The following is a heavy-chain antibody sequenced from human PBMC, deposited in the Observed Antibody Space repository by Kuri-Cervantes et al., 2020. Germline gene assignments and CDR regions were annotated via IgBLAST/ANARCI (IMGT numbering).Heavy chain of an antibody. V-gene: IGHV4-34*01. D-gene: IGHD3-16*02. CDR2: IYYSGST. J-gene: IGHJ4*02. CDR3: SRNNYVWGSYRSTGGGFDY. Sequence: GSLRLSCTVYGGSFSGYYWSWIRQPPGKGLEWIGSIYYSGSTYYNPSLKSRVTISVDTSKNQFSLKLSSVTAADTAVYYCSRNNYVWGSYRSTGGGFDYWGQGTLVTVSS. CDR1: GGSFSGYY.